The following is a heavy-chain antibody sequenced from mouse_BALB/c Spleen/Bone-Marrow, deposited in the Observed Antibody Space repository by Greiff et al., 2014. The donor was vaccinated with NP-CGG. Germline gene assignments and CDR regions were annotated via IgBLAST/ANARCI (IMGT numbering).Heavy chain of an antibody. CDR1: GYTFTSQW. J-gene: IGHJ2*01. Sequence: VKLMESGAELVRPGASVKLSCKASGYTFTSQWINWVKQRPGQGLEWIGNIYPSKSYTNYNHNFKDKATLTVDKSSSTAYMQLSSPTSEDSAVYYCTRGDGYYRGAPYWGQGTTLTVSS. CDR2: IYPSKSYT. CDR3: TRGDGYYRGAPY. V-gene: IGHV1-69*02. D-gene: IGHD2-3*01.